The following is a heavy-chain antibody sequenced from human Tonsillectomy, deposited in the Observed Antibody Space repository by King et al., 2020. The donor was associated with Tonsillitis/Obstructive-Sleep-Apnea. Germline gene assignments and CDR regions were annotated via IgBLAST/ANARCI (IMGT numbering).Heavy chain of an antibody. V-gene: IGHV3-30*04. Sequence: VQLVQSGGGVVQPGRSLRLSCAAPGFTFSSYAMHWVRQAPGKGLEWVAVISYDGSNKYYADSVKGRFTISRDNSKNTLYLQMNSLRAEDTAVYYCARGVYYYDSSGYYSFDYWGQGTLVTVSS. CDR2: ISYDGSNK. J-gene: IGHJ4*02. CDR3: ARGVYYYDSSGYYSFDY. CDR1: GFTFSSYA. D-gene: IGHD3-22*01.